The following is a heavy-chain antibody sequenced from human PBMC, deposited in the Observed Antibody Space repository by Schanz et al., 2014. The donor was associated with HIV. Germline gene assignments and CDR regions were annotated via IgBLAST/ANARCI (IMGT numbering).Heavy chain of an antibody. V-gene: IGHV3-15*01. CDR3: TTRRVLGGGLDS. J-gene: IGHJ4*02. D-gene: IGHD1-26*01. Sequence: EVQLVQSGGGLVKPGGSLRLSCAASGFTFNYASMSWVRQAPGKGLQWVGRIKSKSDGETADFAAPVKGRFTISRDDSKNMLYLHMNSLKTEDTAVYYCTTRRVLGGGLDSWGQGTLVTVSS. CDR2: IKSKSDGETA. CDR1: GFTFNYAS.